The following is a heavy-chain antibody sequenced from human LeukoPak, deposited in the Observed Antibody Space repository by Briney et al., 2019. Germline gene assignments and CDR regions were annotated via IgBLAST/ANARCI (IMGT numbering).Heavy chain of an antibody. Sequence: PGGSLRLSCAASGFTFSNAWMSWVRQAPGKGLEWVGRIKSKTDGGTTDYAAPVKGRFTISRDDSKNTLYLQMNSLKTEDTAVYYCTTDDYGDYGVDYRGQGTLVTVSS. V-gene: IGHV3-15*01. J-gene: IGHJ4*02. CDR1: GFTFSNAW. D-gene: IGHD4-17*01. CDR3: TTDDYGDYGVDY. CDR2: IKSKTDGGTT.